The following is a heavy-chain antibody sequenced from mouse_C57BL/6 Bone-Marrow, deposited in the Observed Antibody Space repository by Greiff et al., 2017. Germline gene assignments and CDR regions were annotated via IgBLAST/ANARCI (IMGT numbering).Heavy chain of an antibody. J-gene: IGHJ4*01. D-gene: IGHD6-1*01. CDR2: IRSKSSNYAT. Sequence: EVHLVESGGGLVQPKGSLKLSCAVSGFTLNTYALHWVRQAPGKGLEWVARIRSKSSNYATYSADSVKDRFPNSRDDSQSMLHLQMNTLKTEYTAMYYCVRDSPTVSYAMDYWGQGTSVTVSS. CDR3: VRDSPTVSYAMDY. V-gene: IGHV10-3*01. CDR1: GFTLNTYA.